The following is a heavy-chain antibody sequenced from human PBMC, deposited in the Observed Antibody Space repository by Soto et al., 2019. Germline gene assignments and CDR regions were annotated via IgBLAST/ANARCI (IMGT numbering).Heavy chain of an antibody. D-gene: IGHD3-3*01. V-gene: IGHV4-59*08. Sequence: QVQLQESGPGLVKPSETLSLTCTVSGDSISNSYWSWIRQPPGKGLEWIGYISHSGSTNYNPSLKNRATRALDTSKTQVSRKLSSVTAADTAVYYGARNDYDGWSGRYGDYMDVWGKGTAVTVSS. CDR2: ISHSGST. CDR1: GDSISNSY. CDR3: ARNDYDGWSGRYGDYMDV. J-gene: IGHJ6*03.